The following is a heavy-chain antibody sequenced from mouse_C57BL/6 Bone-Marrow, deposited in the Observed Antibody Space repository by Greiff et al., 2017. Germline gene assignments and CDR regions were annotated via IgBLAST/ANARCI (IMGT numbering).Heavy chain of an antibody. Sequence: EVQLMASGPGLVKPSQSLSLTCSVTGYSITSGYYWNWIRQFPGNKLEWMGYISYDGSNNYNPSLQNRISITRDTSKNQFFLKLNSVTTEDTATYYCARDTTVVGFDYWGQGTTLTVSS. CDR1: GYSITSGYY. D-gene: IGHD1-1*01. CDR2: ISYDGSN. CDR3: ARDTTVVGFDY. J-gene: IGHJ2*01. V-gene: IGHV3-6*01.